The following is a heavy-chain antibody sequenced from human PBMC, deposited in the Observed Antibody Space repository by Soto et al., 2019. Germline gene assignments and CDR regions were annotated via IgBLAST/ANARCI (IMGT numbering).Heavy chain of an antibody. D-gene: IGHD2-15*01. Sequence: EVQLVESGGGLVQPGGSLRLSCAASRFTFSSYWMHWARQAPGKGLVWVSRINSDGSSTSYADSVKGRFTISRDNAKNTVYLQMNSLRAEDTAVYYCVRTSLVVAAATRADYWGQGTLVTVSS. CDR1: RFTFSSYW. J-gene: IGHJ4*02. CDR2: INSDGSST. CDR3: VRTSLVVAAATRADY. V-gene: IGHV3-74*01.